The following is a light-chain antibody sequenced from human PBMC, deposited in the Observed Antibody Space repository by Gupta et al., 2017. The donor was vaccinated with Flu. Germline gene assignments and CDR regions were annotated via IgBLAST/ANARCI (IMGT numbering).Light chain of an antibody. J-gene: IGKJ5*01. CDR2: DAS. CDR3: QQRKNWPLLT. CDR1: QGVQYY. V-gene: IGKV3-11*01. Sequence: EIVLTQSPATLSLSPGESATLSCRARQGVQYYLAWYQQKPGQAPRLLIYDASNRAAGLPARFSGSGSGKEVTLTISSREPEDFACYYCQQRKNWPLLTFGQGTRLEIK.